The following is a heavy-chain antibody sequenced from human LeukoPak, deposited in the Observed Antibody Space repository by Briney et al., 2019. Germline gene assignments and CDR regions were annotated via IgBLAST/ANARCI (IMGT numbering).Heavy chain of an antibody. CDR3: ARSRRSSGYYSKMYCFDY. D-gene: IGHD3-22*01. CDR1: GGSFSGYY. V-gene: IGHV4-34*01. J-gene: IGHJ4*02. Sequence: PSETLSLTCAVYGGSFSGYYWSWIRQPPGKGLEWIGEINHSGSTNYNPSLKSRVTISVDTSKNQFSLKLSSVTAADTAVYYCARSRRSSGYYSKMYCFDYWGQGTLVTVSS. CDR2: INHSGST.